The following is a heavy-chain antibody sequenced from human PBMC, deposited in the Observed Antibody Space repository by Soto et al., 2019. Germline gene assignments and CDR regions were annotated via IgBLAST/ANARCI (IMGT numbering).Heavy chain of an antibody. V-gene: IGHV3-23*01. CDR2: ISGSGSVS. CDR1: GFTFNNYA. J-gene: IGHJ4*02. Sequence: EVQLLESGGGLVQPGGSLRLSCVASGFTFNNYAMNWVRQAPGKGLEWVSGISGSGSVSYNADSVKGRFTISRDNSKNTLYLQMNRLRAEDTAVYYCAKWPAWMIEVAGFFDLWGQGTLVTVSS. CDR3: AKWPAWMIEVAGFFDL. D-gene: IGHD3-22*01.